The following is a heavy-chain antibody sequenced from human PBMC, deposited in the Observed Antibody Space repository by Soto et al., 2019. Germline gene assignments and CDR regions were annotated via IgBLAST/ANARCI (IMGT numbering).Heavy chain of an antibody. CDR3: ATKAGYFDY. D-gene: IGHD6-25*01. Sequence: SETLSLTCAVSGGSISSGGYSWSWIRQPPGKGLEWIGYIYHSGTTYYNPSLKSRVTISVDTSKNQFSLKLSSVTAAGTAVYYCATKAGYFDYWGQGALVTVSS. CDR1: GGSISSGGYS. CDR2: IYHSGTT. V-gene: IGHV4-30-2*01. J-gene: IGHJ4*02.